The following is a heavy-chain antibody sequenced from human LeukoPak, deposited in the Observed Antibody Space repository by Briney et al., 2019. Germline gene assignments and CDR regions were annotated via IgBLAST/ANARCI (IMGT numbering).Heavy chain of an antibody. D-gene: IGHD6-13*01. CDR1: GFTFSSYE. V-gene: IGHV3-48*03. Sequence: PGGSLRLSCAASGFTFSSYEMNWVRQAPGKGLEWVSYISSSGSTIYYADSVKGRFTISRDNAKNSLYLQMNSLRAEDTAVYYCARSGIAAAGFDYWAREPWSPSPQ. CDR3: ARSGIAAAGFDY. J-gene: IGHJ4*02. CDR2: ISSSGSTI.